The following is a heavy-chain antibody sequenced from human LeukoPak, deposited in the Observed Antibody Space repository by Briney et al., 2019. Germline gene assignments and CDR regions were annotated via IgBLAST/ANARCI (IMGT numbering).Heavy chain of an antibody. V-gene: IGHV4-34*01. J-gene: IGHJ3*02. D-gene: IGHD3-22*01. CDR3: ASSSGYLTDAFDI. CDR2: IYHSGST. CDR1: GGSFSGYY. Sequence: SETLSLTCAVYGGSFSGYYWSWIRQPPGKGLEWIGYIYHSGSTYYNPSLKSRVTISVDRSKNQFSLKLSSVTAADTAVYYCASSSGYLTDAFDIWGQGTMVTVSS.